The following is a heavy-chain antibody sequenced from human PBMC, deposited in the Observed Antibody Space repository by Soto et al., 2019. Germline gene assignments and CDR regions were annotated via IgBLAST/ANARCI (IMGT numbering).Heavy chain of an antibody. V-gene: IGHV1-8*01. D-gene: IGHD1-7*01. CDR1: GYTFTSYD. CDR2: MNPNSGNT. CDR3: TTDSPWNSGYYYGMDV. J-gene: IGHJ6*02. Sequence: ASVKVSCKASGYTFTSYDINWVRQATGQGLEWMGWMNPNSGNTGYAQKFQGRVTMTRNTSISTAYMELSSLRSEDTAVYYCTTDSPWNSGYYYGMDVWGQGTTVTVSS.